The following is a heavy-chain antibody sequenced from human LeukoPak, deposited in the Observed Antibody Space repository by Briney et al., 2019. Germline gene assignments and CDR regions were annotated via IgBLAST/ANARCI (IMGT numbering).Heavy chain of an antibody. V-gene: IGHV1-8*01. Sequence: ASVKVSCKASGYTFTSYDINWVRQATGQGLEWMGWMNPNSGNTGYAQKFQGRVTMTTDTSTSTAYMELRSLRSDDTAVYYCARSRITIFGVVISTENWFDPWGQGTLVTVSS. CDR3: ARSRITIFGVVISTENWFDP. J-gene: IGHJ5*02. D-gene: IGHD3-3*01. CDR2: MNPNSGNT. CDR1: GYTFTSYD.